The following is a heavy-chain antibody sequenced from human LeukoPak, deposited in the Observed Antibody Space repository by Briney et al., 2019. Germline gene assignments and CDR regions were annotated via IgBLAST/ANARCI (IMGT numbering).Heavy chain of an antibody. CDR2: FHDSEST. CDR1: GGSISSNY. CDR3: ARGDASGRPGIAFDY. D-gene: IGHD1-26*01. J-gene: IGHJ4*02. V-gene: IGHV4-59*01. Sequence: EPLSLTCHVSGGSISSNYWSWIRQPPGKGLEWIGYFHDSESTNYNPSLKSRVSISVDTSKNQVSLKLSSVTAADTAVYHCARGDASGRPGIAFDYWGQGTLVTVSS.